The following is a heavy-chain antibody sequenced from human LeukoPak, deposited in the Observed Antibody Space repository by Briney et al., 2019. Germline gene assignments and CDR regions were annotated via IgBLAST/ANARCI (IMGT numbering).Heavy chain of an antibody. CDR3: AKGAHYYGSGSHRRGHYFDY. D-gene: IGHD3-10*01. CDR2: ISYNGANK. V-gene: IGHV3-30*18. CDR1: GFTFSHFA. J-gene: IGHJ4*02. Sequence: GGSLRLSCATSGFTFSHFAMHWVRQAPGKGLEWVALISYNGANKFYADSVKGRFTISRDNSKNTLYLQMNSLRAEDTAVYYCAKGAHYYGSGSHRRGHYFDYWGQGTLVTVSS.